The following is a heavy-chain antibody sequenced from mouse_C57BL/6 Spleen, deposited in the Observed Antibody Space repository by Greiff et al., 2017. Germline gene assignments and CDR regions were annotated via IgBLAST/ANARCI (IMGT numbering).Heavy chain of an antibody. CDR3: ARGTTPNWYFDV. D-gene: IGHD2-13*01. J-gene: IGHJ1*03. V-gene: IGHV5-15*01. CDR1: GFTFSDYG. CDR2: ISNLAYSI. Sequence: EVQLVESGGGLVQPGGSLKLSCAASGFTFSDYGMAWVRQAPRKGPEWVAFISNLAYSIYYADTVTGRFTISRENAKNTLYLEMSSLRSEDTAMYYCARGTTPNWYFDVWGTGTTVTVSS.